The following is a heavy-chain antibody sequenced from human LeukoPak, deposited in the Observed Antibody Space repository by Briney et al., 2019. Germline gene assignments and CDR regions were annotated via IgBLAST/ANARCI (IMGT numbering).Heavy chain of an antibody. J-gene: IGHJ5*02. CDR2: ISSSGSTI. V-gene: IGHV3-48*03. CDR1: GFTFSSYE. Sequence: GGALRLSCAASGFTFSSYEMNWVRHTPAKGLEWVSYISSSGSTIYYADSVKGRFTISRDNAKNSLYLQMNSLRAEDTSVYYCARDTNGDGWFDPWGQGTLVTVSS. D-gene: IGHD4-17*01. CDR3: ARDTNGDGWFDP.